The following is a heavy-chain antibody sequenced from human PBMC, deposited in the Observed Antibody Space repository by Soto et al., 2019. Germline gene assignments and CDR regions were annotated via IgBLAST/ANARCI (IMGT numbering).Heavy chain of an antibody. D-gene: IGHD2-15*01. CDR3: AKRQGTGLAAKNFDF. CDR1: GFSFSNYE. J-gene: IGHJ4*02. CDR2: ISSSSRTI. Sequence: EVQLVESGGGLVQPGGSLRLSCAASGFSFSNYEMNWVRQAPGKGLEWVSYISSSSRTIYYADSVRGRFTISRDNAKNSVYLQMNSLRAEDTAIYFCAKRQGTGLAAKNFDFWGQGTLVTVSS. V-gene: IGHV3-48*03.